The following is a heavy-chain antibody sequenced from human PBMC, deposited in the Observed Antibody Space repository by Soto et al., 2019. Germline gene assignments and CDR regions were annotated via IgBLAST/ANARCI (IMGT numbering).Heavy chain of an antibody. Sequence: PSETLSLTCTVSGGSISSGDYYWSWIRQPPGKGLEWIGYIYYSGSTYYTPSLKSRVTISVDTSKNQFSLKLSSVTAADTAVYYCARTGTSRFLEWFLSYWGQGTLVTVSS. V-gene: IGHV4-30-4*01. J-gene: IGHJ4*02. CDR3: ARTGTSRFLEWFLSY. CDR2: IYYSGST. CDR1: GGSISSGDYY. D-gene: IGHD3-3*01.